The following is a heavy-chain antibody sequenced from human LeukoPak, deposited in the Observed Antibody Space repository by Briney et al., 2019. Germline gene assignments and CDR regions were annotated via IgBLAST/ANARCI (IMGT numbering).Heavy chain of an antibody. CDR1: GDSIDSYY. CDR3: ARLPRYGGYDHFDY. V-gene: IGHV4-59*12. J-gene: IGHJ4*02. Sequence: KSSETLSLTCTASGDSIDSYYWSWIRQPPGKGLEWIGYIYYRGTTSYNPFLKSRVTISVDTSKNQFSLKLNSVTAADTAVYYCARLPRYGGYDHFDYWGQGILVIVSS. D-gene: IGHD5-12*01. CDR2: IYYRGTT.